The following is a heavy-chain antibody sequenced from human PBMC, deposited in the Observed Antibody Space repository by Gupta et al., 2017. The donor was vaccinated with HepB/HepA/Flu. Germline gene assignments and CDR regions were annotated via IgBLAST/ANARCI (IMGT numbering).Heavy chain of an antibody. V-gene: IGHV3-30*18. J-gene: IGHJ5*02. Sequence: QVQLVESGGGVVQPGRSLRLSCAASGFTFSSYGMHWVRQAPGKGLEWVAVISYDGSNKYYADSVKGRFTISRDNSKNTLYLQMNSLRAEDTAVYYCAKDRSVGGYGLAFDPWGQGTLVTVSS. CDR2: ISYDGSNK. D-gene: IGHD5-12*01. CDR3: AKDRSVGGYGLAFDP. CDR1: GFTFSSYG.